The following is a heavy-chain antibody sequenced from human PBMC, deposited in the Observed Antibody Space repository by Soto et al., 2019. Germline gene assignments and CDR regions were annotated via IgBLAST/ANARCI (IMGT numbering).Heavy chain of an antibody. V-gene: IGHV1-69*02. J-gene: IGHJ4*02. D-gene: IGHD2-15*01. Sequence: QVQLVQSGAEVKKPGSSVKVSCKASGGTFSSYTISWVRQAPGQGLEWMGRIIPILGIANYAQKFQGRVTITANKSTSTAYMELSSLRSEDTAVYYCASCSGGSCYGFDYWGQGTLVTVSS. CDR2: IIPILGIA. CDR1: GGTFSSYT. CDR3: ASCSGGSCYGFDY.